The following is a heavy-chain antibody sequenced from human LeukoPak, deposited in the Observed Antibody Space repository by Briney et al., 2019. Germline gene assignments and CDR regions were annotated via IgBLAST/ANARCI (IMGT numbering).Heavy chain of an antibody. CDR2: IYTSGST. CDR1: GGSISSGSYY. D-gene: IGHD3-3*01. Sequence: SQNLSLTCTVSGGSISSGSYYWSWIRQPAGKGLEWIGRIYTSGSTNYNPSLKSRVTISVDTSKNQFSLKLSSVTAADTAVYYCARGGRTYYDFWSGYGFDYWGQGTLVTVSS. CDR3: ARGGRTYYDFWSGYGFDY. V-gene: IGHV4-61*02. J-gene: IGHJ4*02.